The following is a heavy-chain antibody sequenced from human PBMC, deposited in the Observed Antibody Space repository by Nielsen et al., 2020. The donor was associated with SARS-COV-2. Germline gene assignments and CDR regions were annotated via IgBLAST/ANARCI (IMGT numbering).Heavy chain of an antibody. CDR2: IYYSGST. D-gene: IGHD2-2*01. Sequence: PGKGLEWIGYIYYSGSTYYNPSLKSRVTISVDTSKNQFPLKLSSVTAADTAVYYCARGYCSSTSCSGLDYWGQGTLVTVSS. J-gene: IGHJ4*02. V-gene: IGHV4-31*02. CDR3: ARGYCSSTSCSGLDY.